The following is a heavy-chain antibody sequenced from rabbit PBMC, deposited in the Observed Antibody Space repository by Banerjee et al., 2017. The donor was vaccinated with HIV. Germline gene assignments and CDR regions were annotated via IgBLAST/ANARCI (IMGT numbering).Heavy chain of an antibody. V-gene: IGHV1S40*01. D-gene: IGHD6-1*01. Sequence: QSLEESGGDLVKPGASLTLTCTASGFSFSSSYYMCWVRQAPGKGLEWIACIYAGSSGSTYYASWAKGRFTISKTSSTTVTLQMTSLTAADTATYFCARDWRAGGDGYATDLWGPGTLVTVS. CDR2: IYAGSSGST. CDR1: GFSFSSSYY. J-gene: IGHJ3*01. CDR3: ARDWRAGGDGYATDL.